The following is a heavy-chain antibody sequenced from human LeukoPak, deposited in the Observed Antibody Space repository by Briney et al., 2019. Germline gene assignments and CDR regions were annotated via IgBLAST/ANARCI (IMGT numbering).Heavy chain of an antibody. D-gene: IGHD2-21*02. Sequence: PGGSLRLSCAASGFTIRSYELNWVRQAPGQGLERVSYISDVGTTQHYADSVKGRFIISRDNAKNSLYLQMNSLTPEDTAVYYCARDRSKVTAYDDALDIWGQGTMVIVSS. CDR3: ARDRSKVTAYDDALDI. CDR1: GFTIRSYE. J-gene: IGHJ3*02. V-gene: IGHV3-48*03. CDR2: ISDVGTTQ.